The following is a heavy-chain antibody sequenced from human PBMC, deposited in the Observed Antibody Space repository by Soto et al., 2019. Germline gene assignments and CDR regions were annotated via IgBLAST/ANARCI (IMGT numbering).Heavy chain of an antibody. D-gene: IGHD6-6*01. V-gene: IGHV3-53*01. CDR1: GVSVSSNY. CDR3: VRDFGSSSEGGMDV. J-gene: IGHJ6*02. Sequence: EVQLVESGGGLIQPGGSLRLSCAASGVSVSSNYMSWVRQAPGKGLEWVSVIYRGGITFYADSVKGRFNSSRDNSKNMLYLQMNSLRAEDTAVDYCVRDFGSSSEGGMDVWRQGTKVTVSS. CDR2: IYRGGIT.